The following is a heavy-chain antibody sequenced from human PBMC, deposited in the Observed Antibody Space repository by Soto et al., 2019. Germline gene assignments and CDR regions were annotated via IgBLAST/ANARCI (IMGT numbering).Heavy chain of an antibody. D-gene: IGHD6-19*01. CDR1: GFTFSGSA. CDR3: AKEGYDSGWYWDS. V-gene: IGHV3-23*01. CDR2: ITSSGSEV. J-gene: IGHJ4*02. Sequence: VQLLESGGGLVQPGGSLRLSCAASGFTFSGSAMTWVRQAPGKWLEYVSSITSSGSEVFHAASVKGRFTMSRDNSKNMLYLQMNSLRAEDTAAYYCAKEGYDSGWYWDSWAQGALVTVSS.